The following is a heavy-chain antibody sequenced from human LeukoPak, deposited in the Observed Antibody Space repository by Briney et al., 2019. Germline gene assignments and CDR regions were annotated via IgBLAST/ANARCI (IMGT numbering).Heavy chain of an antibody. J-gene: IGHJ4*02. CDR3: TRAGPYYGSGGGAH. Sequence: GGSLRLSCTASGFTFGDYAMSWFRQAPGKGLEWVGFIRSKAYGGTTEYAASVKGRFTISRDDSKSIAYLQMNSLKTEDTAVYYCTRAGPYYGSGGGAHWGQGTLVTVSS. D-gene: IGHD3-10*01. CDR1: GFTFGDYA. V-gene: IGHV3-49*03. CDR2: IRSKAYGGTT.